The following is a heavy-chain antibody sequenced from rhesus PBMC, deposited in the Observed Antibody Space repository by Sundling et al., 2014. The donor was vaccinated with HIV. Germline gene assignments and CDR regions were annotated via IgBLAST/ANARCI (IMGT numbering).Heavy chain of an antibody. J-gene: IGHJ3*01. D-gene: IGHD4-11*01. CDR1: GGSISSDY. Sequence: QLQLQESGPGLVKPSETLSLTCAVSGGSISSDYWLWIRQPPGKGLEWIGRISGSGGSTDYNPSLRSRVTISRDTSKNQFSLRLNSVTAADTAVYYCASEITTNDAFDFWGQGLRVTVSS. CDR3: ASEITTNDAFDF. V-gene: IGHV4-173*01. CDR2: ISGSGGST.